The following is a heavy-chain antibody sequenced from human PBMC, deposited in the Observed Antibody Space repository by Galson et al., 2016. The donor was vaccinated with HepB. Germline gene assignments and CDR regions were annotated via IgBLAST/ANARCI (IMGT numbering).Heavy chain of an antibody. CDR2: ISYDGSNN. CDR1: GFTFSSYA. CDR3: ARVMYDLRDYYHYYGMDV. Sequence: SLRLSCAASGFTFSSYAMHWVRQAPGKGLEWVAVISYDGSNNYYADSVKGRFTISRENSKNTLYLQMNSLRVEDTAVYYCARVMYDLRDYYHYYGMDVWGQGT. J-gene: IGHJ6*02. V-gene: IGHV3-30*04. D-gene: IGHD3-3*01.